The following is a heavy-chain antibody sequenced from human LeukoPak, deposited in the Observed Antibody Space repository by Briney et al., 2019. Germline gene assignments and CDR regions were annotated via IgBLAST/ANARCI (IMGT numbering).Heavy chain of an antibody. CDR1: GGSINSNSYY. CDR3: ARDSSYGDYEDDAFDI. D-gene: IGHD4-17*01. CDR2: IYYSGST. V-gene: IGHV4-39*01. J-gene: IGHJ3*02. Sequence: PSETLSLTCTVSGGSINSNSYYWGWIRQPPGKGLEWIGSIYYSGSTYYNPSLMSRVTISVDTSKNQFSLKLSSVTAADTAVYYCARDSSYGDYEDDAFDIWGQGTMVTVSS.